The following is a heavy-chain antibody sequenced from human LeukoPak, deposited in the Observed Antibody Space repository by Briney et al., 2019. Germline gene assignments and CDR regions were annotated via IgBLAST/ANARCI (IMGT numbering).Heavy chain of an antibody. CDR3: ARSLPYGTTWYGRSDF. Sequence: GGSLRLSCAASGFPFNAYWMSWVRQAPGKGLEWVANIRQDGDTKYYVDSVKGRFTISRDNAMNSLYLQMNSLRAEDTAIYYCARSLPYGTTWYGRSDFWGQGTLVTVSS. CDR2: IRQDGDTK. D-gene: IGHD6-13*01. V-gene: IGHV3-7*03. J-gene: IGHJ4*02. CDR1: GFPFNAYW.